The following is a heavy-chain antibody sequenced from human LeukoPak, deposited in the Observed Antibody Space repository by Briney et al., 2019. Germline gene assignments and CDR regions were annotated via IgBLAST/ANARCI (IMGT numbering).Heavy chain of an antibody. V-gene: IGHV3-53*01. CDR3: ARGLRSDY. CDR2: IYSGGSR. J-gene: IGHJ4*02. D-gene: IGHD4-17*01. Sequence: GGSLRLSCAASGFSVSSNYMSWVRQAPGQGLEWVSVIYSGGSRYYADSVKGRFTISRDNSKNTLYLQMNSLRAEDTAVYYCARGLRSDYWGQGTLVTVSS. CDR1: GFSVSSNY.